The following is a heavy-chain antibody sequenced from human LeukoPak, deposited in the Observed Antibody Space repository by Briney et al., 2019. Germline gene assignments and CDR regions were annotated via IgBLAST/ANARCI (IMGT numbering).Heavy chain of an antibody. V-gene: IGHV3-48*02. D-gene: IGHD3-22*01. Sequence: GGSLRLSCAASGFTFSSYSMNWVRQAPGKGLEWVSYISSSSSTIYYADSVKGRFTISRDNAKNSLYLQMNSLRDEDTAVYYCARDPSDSGGYYYVQDAFDIWGQGTMVTVSS. CDR3: ARDPSDSGGYYYVQDAFDI. CDR1: GFTFSSYS. J-gene: IGHJ3*02. CDR2: ISSSSSTI.